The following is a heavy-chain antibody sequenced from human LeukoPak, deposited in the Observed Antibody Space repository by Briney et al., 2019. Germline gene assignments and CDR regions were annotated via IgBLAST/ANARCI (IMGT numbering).Heavy chain of an antibody. CDR2: IKQDESEK. CDR1: GFTFSSYW. V-gene: IGHV3-7*03. J-gene: IGHJ4*02. CDR3: ARAWGSADY. D-gene: IGHD7-27*01. Sequence: GGSLRLSCAASGFTFSSYWMSWARQAPGKGPEWVANIKQDESEKYYVDSVKGRFTITRDNAKNSLYLQMNSLRAEDTAVYYCARAWGSADYWGQGTLVTVSS.